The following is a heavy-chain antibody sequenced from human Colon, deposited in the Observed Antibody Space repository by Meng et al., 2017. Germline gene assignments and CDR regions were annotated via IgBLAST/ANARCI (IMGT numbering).Heavy chain of an antibody. V-gene: IGHV4-30-4*01. CDR2: IYYDGNT. CDR1: GGSLSSVNNQ. CDR3: AREFYVDTAMVIDS. D-gene: IGHD5-18*01. Sequence: QVQLQESGPGLVKPSQTLSPTLTVSGGSLSSVNNQWSWIRQPPGKGPEYIGYIYYDGNTYYNPSLKSRVTISIDTSKNQFSLRLNSVTAADTAVYYCAREFYVDTAMVIDSWGQGTLVTVSS. J-gene: IGHJ4*02.